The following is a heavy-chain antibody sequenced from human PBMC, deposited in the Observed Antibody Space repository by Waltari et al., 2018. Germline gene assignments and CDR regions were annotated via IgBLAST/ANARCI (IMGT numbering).Heavy chain of an antibody. V-gene: IGHV3-23*03. CDR1: GLTFSSYA. J-gene: IGHJ4*02. CDR2: IYSGGST. D-gene: IGHD6-19*01. Sequence: EVQLLESGGGLVQPGGSLRLSWAASGLTFSSYAMSWVRQAPGKGLEWVSVIYSGGSTYYADSVKGRFTISRDNSKNTLYLKMNSLRAEDTAVYYCAKGDLLKYSSGWYPDYWGQGTLVTVSS. CDR3: AKGDLLKYSSGWYPDY.